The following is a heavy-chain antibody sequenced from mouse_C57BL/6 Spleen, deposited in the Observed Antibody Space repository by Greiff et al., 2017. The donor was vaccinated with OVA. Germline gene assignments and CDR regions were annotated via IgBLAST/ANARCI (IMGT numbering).Heavy chain of an antibody. CDR3: ARLTTVVARGYYFDD. CDR1: GYTFTSYG. D-gene: IGHD1-1*01. V-gene: IGHV1-81*01. J-gene: IGHJ2*01. Sequence: QVQLQQSGAELARPGASVKLSCKASGYTFTSYGISWVKQRTGQGLEWIGEIYPRSGNTYYNEKFKGKATLTADKSSSTAYMELRSLTSEDSAVYFCARLTTVVARGYYFDDWGQGTTLTVSS. CDR2: IYPRSGNT.